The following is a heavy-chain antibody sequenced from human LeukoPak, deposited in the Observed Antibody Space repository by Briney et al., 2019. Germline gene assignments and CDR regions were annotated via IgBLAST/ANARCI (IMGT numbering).Heavy chain of an antibody. CDR2: IIPIFGTA. Sequence: SVKVSCKASGGAFSSYAISWVRQAPGQGLEWMGGIIPIFGTANYAQKFQGRVTTTADKSTSTAYMELSSLRSEDTAVYYCARGEMATFAYWGQGTLVTVSS. CDR1: GGAFSSYA. V-gene: IGHV1-69*06. D-gene: IGHD5-24*01. J-gene: IGHJ4*02. CDR3: ARGEMATFAY.